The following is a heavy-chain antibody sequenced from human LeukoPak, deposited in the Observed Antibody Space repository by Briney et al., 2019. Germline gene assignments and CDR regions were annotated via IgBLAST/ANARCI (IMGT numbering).Heavy chain of an antibody. V-gene: IGHV3-30*02. CDR2: IRDDGSNK. Sequence: PGGSLRLSCAASGFTFSTYGIHWVRQAPGKGLQWVAFIRDDGSNKYYADSVKGRFTISRDNSKNTLYLQMNSLRAEDTAVYYCAANSVPAAGTEKMFGYWGQGTLVTASS. CDR3: AANSVPAAGTEKMFGY. CDR1: GFTFSTYG. D-gene: IGHD6-13*01. J-gene: IGHJ4*02.